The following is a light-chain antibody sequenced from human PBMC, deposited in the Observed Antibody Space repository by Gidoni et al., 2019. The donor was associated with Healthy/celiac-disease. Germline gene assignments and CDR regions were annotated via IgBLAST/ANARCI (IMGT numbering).Light chain of an antibody. J-gene: IGKJ1*01. CDR1: QSFSSY. CDR2: AAS. Sequence: DIQMTQSPSSLSASVGDRVTITRRASQSFSSYLNWYQQKPGKAPKLLIYAASSLQSGVPSRFSGSGSGTDFTLTISSLQPEDFATYYCQQSYSTPRTFGQGTKVEIK. V-gene: IGKV1-39*01. CDR3: QQSYSTPRT.